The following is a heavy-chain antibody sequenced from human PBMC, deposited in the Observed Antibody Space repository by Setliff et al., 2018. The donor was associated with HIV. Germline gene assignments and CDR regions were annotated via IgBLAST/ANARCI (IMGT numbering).Heavy chain of an antibody. Sequence: GGSLRLSCAASAATFGTYSMNWIRQAPGKGLEWVSSISSSSRYIYYADSVKGRFTISRDNAENSLYLQMNSLSAEDTAVYYCARDVWGQGILVTVSS. V-gene: IGHV3-21*01. CDR3: ARDV. CDR2: ISSSSRYI. J-gene: IGHJ4*02. CDR1: AATFGTYS.